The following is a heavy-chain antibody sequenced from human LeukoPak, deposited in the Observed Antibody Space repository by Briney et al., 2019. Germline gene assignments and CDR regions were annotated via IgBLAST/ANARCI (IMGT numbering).Heavy chain of an antibody. J-gene: IGHJ4*02. CDR3: ARELFTRVYYDSSGYYGVSDY. CDR2: INPNSGGT. Sequence: ASVKVSCKASGGTFSSHGVSWVRQAPGQGLEWMGWINPNSGGTNYAQKFQGRVTMTRDTSISTAYMELSRLRSDDTAVYYCARELFTRVYYDSSGYYGVSDYWGQGTLVTVSS. CDR1: GGTFSSHG. V-gene: IGHV1-2*02. D-gene: IGHD3-22*01.